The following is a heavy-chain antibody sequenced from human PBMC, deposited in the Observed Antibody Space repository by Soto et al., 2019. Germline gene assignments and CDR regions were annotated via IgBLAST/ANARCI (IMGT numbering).Heavy chain of an antibody. CDR1: GGTFSSYT. CDR2: IIPILGIA. CDR3: ASPKDYYYYMDV. J-gene: IGHJ6*03. V-gene: IGHV1-69*02. Sequence: SVKVSCKASGGTFSSYTISWVRQAPGQGLEWMGRIIPILGIANYAQKFQGRVTITADKSTSTAYMELSSLRSEDTAVYYCASPKDYYYYMDVWGKGTTVTVSS.